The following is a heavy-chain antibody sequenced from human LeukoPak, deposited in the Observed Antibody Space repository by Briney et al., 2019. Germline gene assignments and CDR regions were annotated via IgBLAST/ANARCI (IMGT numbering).Heavy chain of an antibody. J-gene: IGHJ4*02. V-gene: IGHV3-64*01. CDR3: ARVCLNYYDSSGYDY. Sequence: GGSLRLSCAASGFTFSSYAMHWVRQAPGKGLEYVSANSSNGGSTYYANSVKGRFTISRENSKNTLYLQMGSLRAEDMAVYYCARVCLNYYDSSGYDYWGQGTLVTVSS. D-gene: IGHD3-22*01. CDR1: GFTFSSYA. CDR2: NSSNGGST.